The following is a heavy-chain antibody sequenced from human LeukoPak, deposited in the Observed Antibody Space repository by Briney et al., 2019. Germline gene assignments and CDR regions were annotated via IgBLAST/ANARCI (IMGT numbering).Heavy chain of an antibody. CDR1: GFTFSSYA. CDR3: ATVPEGDRDY. CDR2: IWYGGTNE. Sequence: GGSLRLSCAASGFTFSSYAMGWVRQAPGKGLEWVAVIWYGGTNEYYADSVKGRFTFSRDKSKNTLYLHMNSLRVEDSAVYYCATVPEGDRDYWGQGTLVTVSS. V-gene: IGHV3-33*08. D-gene: IGHD2-21*02. J-gene: IGHJ4*02.